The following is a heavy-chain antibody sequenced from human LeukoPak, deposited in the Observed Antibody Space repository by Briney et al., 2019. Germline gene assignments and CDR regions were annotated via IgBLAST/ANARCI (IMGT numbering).Heavy chain of an antibody. D-gene: IGHD3-22*01. V-gene: IGHV4-59*08. CDR3: ARHYDNDGYYYPHFDY. J-gene: IGHJ4*02. CDR1: GGSISSYY. CDR2: IYYRST. Sequence: SETLTLTCTVSGGSISSYYWSWIRQPPGKGLEWIGYIYYRSTNYNHSLKIRVTISIDTSKNQLSLKLSSVTAADTAVYYCARHYDNDGYYYPHFDYWGQGTLVTVSS.